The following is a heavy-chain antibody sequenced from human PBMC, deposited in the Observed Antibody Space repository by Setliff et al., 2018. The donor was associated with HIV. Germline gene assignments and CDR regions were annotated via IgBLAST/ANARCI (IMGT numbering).Heavy chain of an antibody. Sequence: SETLSLTCAVYGGSLSGYHWSWIRQSPEKGLEWIGEINHSGSTNYNPSLKSRVTMSVDTSKNQFSLKLSSVTAADTAVYHCARRVVLSYGYYFDYWGQGTLVTVSS. CDR3: ARRVVLSYGYYFDY. D-gene: IGHD2-15*01. V-gene: IGHV4-34*01. CDR2: INHSGST. J-gene: IGHJ4*02. CDR1: GGSLSGYH.